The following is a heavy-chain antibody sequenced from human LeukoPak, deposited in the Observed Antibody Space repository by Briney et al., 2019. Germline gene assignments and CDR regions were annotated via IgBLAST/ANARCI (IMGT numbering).Heavy chain of an antibody. D-gene: IGHD3-22*01. CDR3: ARVSDDSSGYYYFRFDP. V-gene: IGHV4-61*02. J-gene: IGHJ5*02. CDR2: IYTSGST. CDR1: GGSISSGSYY. Sequence: PSETLSLTCTVSGGSISSGSYYWSWIRQPAAKGLEWIGRIYTSGSTNYNPSLKSRVTISVDTSKNQFSLKLSSVTAADTAVYYCARVSDDSSGYYYFRFDPWGQGTLVTVSS.